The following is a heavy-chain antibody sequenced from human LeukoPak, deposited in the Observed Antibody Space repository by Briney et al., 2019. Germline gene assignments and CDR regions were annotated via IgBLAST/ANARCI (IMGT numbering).Heavy chain of an antibody. CDR1: GGSISRSSYY. Sequence: SETLSLTCTVSGGSISRSSYYWGWIRQPPGKGLEWIGSIYYSGSTYYNPSLKSRVSISVDTSKNQLSLNLSSVTAADTAVYYCARDLGSSSWYGVDYWGQGTLVTVSS. V-gene: IGHV4-39*07. CDR2: IYYSGST. D-gene: IGHD6-13*01. CDR3: ARDLGSSSWYGVDY. J-gene: IGHJ4*02.